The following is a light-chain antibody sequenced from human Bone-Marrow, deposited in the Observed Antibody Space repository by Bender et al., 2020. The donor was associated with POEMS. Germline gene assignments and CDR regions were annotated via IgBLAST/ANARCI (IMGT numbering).Light chain of an antibody. V-gene: IGLV2-8*01. CDR3: SSYAGNNNYV. Sequence: QSALTQPASVSGSPGQSLTISCAGTSSDVGRFNLVSWYRHHPGKAPKLIIYEVSKRPSGVPDRFSGSRSGNTASLTVSGLQAEDEADYYCSSYAGNNNYVFGTGTDVTVL. J-gene: IGLJ1*01. CDR1: SSDVGRFNL. CDR2: EVS.